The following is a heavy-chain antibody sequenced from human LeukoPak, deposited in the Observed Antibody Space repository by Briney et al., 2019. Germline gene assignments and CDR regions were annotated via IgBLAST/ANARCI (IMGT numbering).Heavy chain of an antibody. J-gene: IGHJ4*02. Sequence: SETLSLTCTVSGGSISSYYWSWIRQPPGKGLEWIGYIYYSGSTNYNPSLRSRVTISVDTSKNQFSLKLSSVTAADTAVYYCARDNWDYYDSSGYHGLDYWGQGTLVTVSS. CDR1: GGSISSYY. CDR2: IYYSGST. CDR3: ARDNWDYYDSSGYHGLDY. V-gene: IGHV4-59*01. D-gene: IGHD3-22*01.